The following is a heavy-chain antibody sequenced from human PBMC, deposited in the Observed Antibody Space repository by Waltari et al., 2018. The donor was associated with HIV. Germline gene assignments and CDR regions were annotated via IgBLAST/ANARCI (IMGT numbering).Heavy chain of an antibody. V-gene: IGHV3-30*18. CDR3: AKVKKYQALSVFPDYYYGMDV. J-gene: IGHJ6*02. CDR1: GFSFSTYG. CDR2: ISYDGSNK. D-gene: IGHD2-2*01. Sequence: QVQLVESGGGVVQPGRSLRLSCAASGFSFSTYGMHWVRQAPGKGLGWVAVISYDGSNKYYGESVKGRFTISRDDSKNTLSLQMNSLRAEDTAVYYCAKVKKYQALSVFPDYYYGMDVWGQGTTVTVSS.